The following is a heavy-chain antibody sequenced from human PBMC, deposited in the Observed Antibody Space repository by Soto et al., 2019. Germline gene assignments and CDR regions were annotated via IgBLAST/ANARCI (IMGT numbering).Heavy chain of an antibody. Sequence: PSGTLSLTCAVSGGSISSYSWSWIRQPPGKGLEWLSYIYCSGCTNYNDSVKSRVTISVDTSKNQLSLQLSSVTAADTAVYFCARDGSGGSVKGGLDDWGQGTLVTVSS. CDR2: IYCSGCT. V-gene: IGHV4-59*01. CDR1: GGSISSYS. J-gene: IGHJ4*02. D-gene: IGHD2-15*01. CDR3: ARDGSGGSVKGGLDD.